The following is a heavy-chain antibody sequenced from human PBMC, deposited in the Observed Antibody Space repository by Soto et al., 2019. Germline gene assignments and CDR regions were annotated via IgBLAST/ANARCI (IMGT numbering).Heavy chain of an antibody. Sequence: PSETLSLTCAVSGGSISSSNWWSWVRQPPGKGLEWIGEIYRSGSTNYNPSLKSRVTISVDKSKNQFSLKLSSVTAADTAVYYCARLWFGEYSNYYFYGMDVWGQGTTVTVSS. CDR2: IYRSGST. J-gene: IGHJ6*02. CDR1: GGSISSSNW. V-gene: IGHV4-4*02. CDR3: ARLWFGEYSNYYFYGMDV. D-gene: IGHD3-10*01.